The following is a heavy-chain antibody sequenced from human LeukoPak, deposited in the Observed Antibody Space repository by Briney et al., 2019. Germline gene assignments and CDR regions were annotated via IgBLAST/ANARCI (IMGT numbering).Heavy chain of an antibody. Sequence: ASVNVSCTASGYTFTSYYMHWVRQAPGQGLEWMGIINPSGGSTSYAQKFQGRVTMTRDTSTSTVYMELSSLRSEDTAVYYCARDLGDRYSSSWYLDYWGQGTLVTVSS. V-gene: IGHV1-46*01. CDR3: ARDLGDRYSSSWYLDY. CDR1: GYTFTSYY. J-gene: IGHJ4*02. CDR2: INPSGGST. D-gene: IGHD6-13*01.